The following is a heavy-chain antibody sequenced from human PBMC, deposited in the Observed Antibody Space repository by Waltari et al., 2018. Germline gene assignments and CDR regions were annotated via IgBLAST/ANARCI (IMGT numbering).Heavy chain of an antibody. J-gene: IGHJ6*02. CDR1: GYPFNRFG. CDR3: ARDGASSSRGYYYALDV. Sequence: QLVQSGSELKSPGASVKVSCKASGYPFNRFGINWVRQAPGQGLEWMGWINTNSETPAYAQDFRGRFVFSLDTSASTAYLLISSLKADDTAVYYCARDGASSSRGYYYALDVWGQGTTVTVSS. D-gene: IGHD3-22*01. V-gene: IGHV7-4-1*02. CDR2: INTNSETP.